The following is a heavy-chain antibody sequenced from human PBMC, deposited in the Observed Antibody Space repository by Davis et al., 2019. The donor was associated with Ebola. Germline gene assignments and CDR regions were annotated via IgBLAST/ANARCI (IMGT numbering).Heavy chain of an antibody. CDR1: GFTCSKYG. CDR3: ARVGRGYSYGNGIEN. J-gene: IGHJ4*02. CDR2: ISHDGSNE. Sequence: PGGSLRLSCAASGFTCSKYGMHWVRQSPGKGLEWVAVISHDGSNEYHADSVKGRFAISRDNSKNTLYLQMNSLRPEDTALYYCARVGRGYSYGNGIENWGQGALVAVSS. V-gene: IGHV3-30*03. D-gene: IGHD5-18*01.